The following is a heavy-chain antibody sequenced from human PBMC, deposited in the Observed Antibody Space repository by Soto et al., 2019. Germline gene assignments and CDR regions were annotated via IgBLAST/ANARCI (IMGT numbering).Heavy chain of an antibody. Sequence: GGSLRLSCAASGFTFSDYYMSWIRQAPGKGLEWVSYISSSGSTIYYADSVKGRFTISRDNAKNSLYLQMNSLRAEDTAVYYCAREIYTIFGVVITDGMDVWGQGTTVTVSS. CDR3: AREIYTIFGVVITDGMDV. CDR2: ISSSGSTI. D-gene: IGHD3-3*01. V-gene: IGHV3-11*01. J-gene: IGHJ6*02. CDR1: GFTFSDYY.